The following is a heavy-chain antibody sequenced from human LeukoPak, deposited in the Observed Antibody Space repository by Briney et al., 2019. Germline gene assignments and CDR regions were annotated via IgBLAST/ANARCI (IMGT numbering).Heavy chain of an antibody. Sequence: SETLSLTCAVSGGSFSGYYWTWIRQPPGKGLEWIGEINHSGSANYNPSLKSRVTISLDTSKNQFSLKLSSVTAADTAVYYCARFPSSGYYATLRGAFDIWGQGTMVTVSS. V-gene: IGHV4-34*01. CDR3: ARFPSSGYYATLRGAFDI. CDR2: INHSGSA. D-gene: IGHD3-22*01. CDR1: GGSFSGYY. J-gene: IGHJ3*02.